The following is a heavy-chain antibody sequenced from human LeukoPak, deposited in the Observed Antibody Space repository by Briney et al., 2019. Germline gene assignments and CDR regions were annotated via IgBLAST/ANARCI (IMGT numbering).Heavy chain of an antibody. CDR3: ARVGFRDRSGSYNYYFDY. CDR1: GYTFTGYY. D-gene: IGHD1-26*01. CDR2: INPNSGGT. J-gene: IGHJ4*02. V-gene: IGHV1-2*02. Sequence: ASVKVSCKASGYTFTGYYMHWARQAPGQGLEWMGWINPNSGGTNYAQKFQGRVTMTRDTSISTAYMELSRLRSDDTAVYYCARVGFRDRSGSYNYYFDYWGQGTLVTVSS.